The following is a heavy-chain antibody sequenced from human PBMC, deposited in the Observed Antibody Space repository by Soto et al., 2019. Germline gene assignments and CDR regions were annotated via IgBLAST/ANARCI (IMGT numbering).Heavy chain of an antibody. D-gene: IGHD6-13*01. J-gene: IGHJ4*02. CDR2: IAYDGSNR. CDR1: GFTFTTHG. Sequence: QVQLVESGGGVVQPGRSLSLSCAASGFTFTTHGMHWVRQSPGKGLEWVASIAYDGSNRNYGDPVKGRFFVSRHNPKQTLSLQMNSLRDEDTAVYFCAKDRGGSWTFDYWGQGILVIVSS. CDR3: AKDRGGSWTFDY. V-gene: IGHV3-30*18.